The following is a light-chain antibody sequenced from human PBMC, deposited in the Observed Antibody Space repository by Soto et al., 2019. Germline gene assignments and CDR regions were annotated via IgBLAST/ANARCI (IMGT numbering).Light chain of an antibody. CDR2: DAS. J-gene: IGKJ1*01. CDR3: QQRYSPPRT. Sequence: EIKMTQSPAIVSVSPGARATLSCRVSQSVSSNLAWYQQKPGQAPRLLIYDASSRATGIPDRFSGSGSGTDFTLTISSLRPEEVATYYGQQRYSPPRTFSQGTKVDI. V-gene: IGKV3D-15*01. CDR1: QSVSSN.